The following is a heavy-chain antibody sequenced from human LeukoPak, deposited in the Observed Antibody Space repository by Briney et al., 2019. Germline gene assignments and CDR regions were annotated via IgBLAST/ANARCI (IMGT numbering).Heavy chain of an antibody. J-gene: IGHJ6*03. Sequence: RASVKVSCKASGGTFSSYAISWVRQAPGQGLEWMGGIIPIFGTANYAQKFQGRVTITTDESTSTAYMELSSLRSEDTGVYYCARDRYALSAYYMDVWGKGTTVTVSS. CDR3: ARDRYALSAYYMDV. D-gene: IGHD2-8*01. CDR1: GGTFSSYA. V-gene: IGHV1-69*05. CDR2: IIPIFGTA.